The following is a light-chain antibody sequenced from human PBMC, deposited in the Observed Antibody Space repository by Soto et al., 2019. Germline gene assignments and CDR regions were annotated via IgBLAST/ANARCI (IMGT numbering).Light chain of an antibody. Sequence: EIVLTQSPATLSVSPVERATLSCMASQSVSGDLAWYHHKPGQAPRLLIYDASTRALDTPARFAGSGSGTEFTLTISSLQSEDFAVYFCQQYNNWPITFGQGTRLENK. V-gene: IGKV3-15*01. CDR3: QQYNNWPIT. CDR2: DAS. J-gene: IGKJ5*01. CDR1: QSVSGD.